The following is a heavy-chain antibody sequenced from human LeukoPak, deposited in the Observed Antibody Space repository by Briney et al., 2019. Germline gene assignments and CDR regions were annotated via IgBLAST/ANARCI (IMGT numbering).Heavy chain of an antibody. V-gene: IGHV4-59*01. CDR3: ARVGCSGGSCHPDY. Sequence: KPSETLSLTCTVSGVSISSYYWSWIRQPPGKGLEWIGYIYYSGSTNYNPSLKSRVTISVDTSKNQFSLKLSSVTAADTAVYYCARVGCSGGSCHPDYWGQGTLVTVSS. D-gene: IGHD2-15*01. J-gene: IGHJ4*02. CDR1: GVSISSYY. CDR2: IYYSGST.